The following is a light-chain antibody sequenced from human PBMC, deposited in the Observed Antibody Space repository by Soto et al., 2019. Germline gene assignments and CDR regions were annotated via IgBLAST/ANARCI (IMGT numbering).Light chain of an antibody. J-gene: IGKJ3*01. CDR1: QGISSY. CDR3: QQLNSYPAT. V-gene: IGKV1-9*01. Sequence: DIQLTQSPSFLSASVGDRVTITCRASQGISSYLAWYQQKPGKAPKLLIYAASTLQSGVPSRFSGSGSGTEFTLTISSLQPEDFETYYCQQLNSYPATFGPGTKVDIK. CDR2: AAS.